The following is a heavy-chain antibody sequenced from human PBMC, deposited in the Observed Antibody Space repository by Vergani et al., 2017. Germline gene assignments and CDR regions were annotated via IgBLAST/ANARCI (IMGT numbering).Heavy chain of an antibody. CDR2: ISWNSGSI. V-gene: IGHV3-9*01. CDR3: AKVLRRDGFNSGGFDY. CDR1: GFTFDDYA. Sequence: EVQLLESGGGLVQPGGSLRLSCAASGFTFDDYAMHWVRQAPGKGLEWVSGISWNSGSIGYADSVKGRFTISRDNAKNSLYLQMNSLRAEDTALYYCAKVLRRDGFNSGGFDYWGQGTLVTVSS. D-gene: IGHD5-24*01. J-gene: IGHJ4*02.